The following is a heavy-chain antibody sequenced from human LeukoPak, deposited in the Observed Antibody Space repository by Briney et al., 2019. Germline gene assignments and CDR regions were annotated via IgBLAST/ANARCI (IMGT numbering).Heavy chain of an antibody. Sequence: SQTLSLTCTVSGGSISSGSYYWSWIRQPAGKGLEWIGRIYTSGSTNYNPSLKSRVTMSVDTSKNQFSLKLSSVTAADTAVYCCARLGDYGDSKDAFDIWGQGTMVTVSS. CDR3: ARLGDYGDSKDAFDI. CDR2: IYTSGST. V-gene: IGHV4-61*02. J-gene: IGHJ3*02. CDR1: GGSISSGSYY. D-gene: IGHD4-17*01.